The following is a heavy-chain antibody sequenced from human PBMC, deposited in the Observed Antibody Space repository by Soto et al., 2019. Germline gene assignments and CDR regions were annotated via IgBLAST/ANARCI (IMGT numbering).Heavy chain of an antibody. CDR3: ARYYRSVSRWFDP. Sequence: SETLSLTCAVSGGSISSGCYSWSWIRQPPGKGLEWIGYIYHSGSTYYNPSLKSRVTISVDRSKNQFSLKLSSVTAADTAVYYCARYYRSVSRWFDPWGQGTLVTVSS. CDR1: GGSISSGCYS. D-gene: IGHD3-10*01. V-gene: IGHV4-30-2*01. J-gene: IGHJ5*02. CDR2: IYHSGST.